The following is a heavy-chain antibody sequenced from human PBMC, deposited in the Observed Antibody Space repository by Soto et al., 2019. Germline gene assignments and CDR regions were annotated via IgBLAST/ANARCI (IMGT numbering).Heavy chain of an antibody. CDR3: TRGSSFRGDFDI. Sequence: NPSETLSLTCGVSGGSVMSSYWWTWVRQSPGKGLEWIGEIYHAGSPDYNPSFQSRVTISLDKSKNTFSLTLTSMTAADAALYYCTRGSSFRGDFDIWGQGTTVTVS. J-gene: IGHJ3*02. CDR2: IYHAGSP. CDR1: GGSVMSSYW. D-gene: IGHD2-21*01. V-gene: IGHV4-4*02.